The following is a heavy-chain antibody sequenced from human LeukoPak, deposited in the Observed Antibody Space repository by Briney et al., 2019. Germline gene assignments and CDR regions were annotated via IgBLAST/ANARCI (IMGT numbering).Heavy chain of an antibody. V-gene: IGHV6-1*01. D-gene: IGHD5-24*01. CDR3: ARGDQDFDF. Sequence: SQTLSLTCGISGDSVSSKSVWNWIRQSPSRGLEWLGRVYYRSKWSKNYAVSVKSRITINPDTSTNQFSLQLSSVTAEDTTVYYCARGDQDFDFWGQGTLVTVSS. CDR2: VYYRSKWSK. J-gene: IGHJ4*02. CDR1: GDSVSSKSV.